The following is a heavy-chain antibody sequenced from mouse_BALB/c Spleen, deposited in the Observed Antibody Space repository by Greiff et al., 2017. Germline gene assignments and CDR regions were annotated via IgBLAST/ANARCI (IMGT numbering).Heavy chain of an antibody. CDR1: GYTFTRYT. J-gene: IGHJ3*01. Sequence: VQPQQSGAELARPGASVKMSCKASGYTFTRYTMHWVKQRPGRGLEWIGYINPSSGYTNYNQKFKDKATLTADKSSSTDYMQLSSLTSEDSAVYYWARAYYGNYRFAYWGQGTLVTVSA. D-gene: IGHD2-10*01. V-gene: IGHV1-4*01. CDR3: ARAYYGNYRFAY. CDR2: INPSSGYT.